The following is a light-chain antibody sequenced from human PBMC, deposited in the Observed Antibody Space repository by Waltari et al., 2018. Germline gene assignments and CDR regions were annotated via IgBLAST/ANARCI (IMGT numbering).Light chain of an antibody. Sequence: DIQMTQSPSSLSASVGDRVTITCRASRAITNYLNWYQQRPGLAPKLLIYAASTLQGGVPTRFSGSGSGTDFTLTISSLQIEDFATYYCQQSHSAPLAFGGGTRLEI. CDR1: RAITNY. V-gene: IGKV1-39*01. J-gene: IGKJ4*01. CDR2: AAS. CDR3: QQSHSAPLA.